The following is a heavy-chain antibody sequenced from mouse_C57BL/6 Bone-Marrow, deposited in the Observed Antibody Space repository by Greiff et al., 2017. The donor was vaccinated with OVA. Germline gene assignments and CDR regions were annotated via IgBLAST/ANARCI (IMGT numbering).Heavy chain of an antibody. CDR2: ISYDGSN. V-gene: IGHV3-6*01. CDR3: ARGGNYVGFAY. J-gene: IGHJ3*01. CDR1: GYSITSGYY. Sequence: ESGPGLVKPSQSLSLTCSVPGYSITSGYYWNWIRQFPGHQLEWMGYISYDGSNNYNPSLKNRISITRDTSKNQFFLKLNSVTTEDTATYDCARGGNYVGFAYWGQGTLVTVSA. D-gene: IGHD2-1*01.